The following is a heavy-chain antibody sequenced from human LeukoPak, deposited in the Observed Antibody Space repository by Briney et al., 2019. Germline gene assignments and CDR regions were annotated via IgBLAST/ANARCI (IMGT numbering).Heavy chain of an antibody. CDR3: AKVSGLTGNYGRDV. J-gene: IGHJ6*04. CDR2: ISYDGSNK. D-gene: IGHD3-9*01. V-gene: IGHV3-30*18. Sequence: GGSLRLSCAASGFTFSNAWMSWVRQAPGKGLEWVAVISYDGSNKYYADSVKGRFTISRDNSKNTLYLQMNSLRAEDTAVYYCAKVSGLTGNYGRDVGGKGPTVTVSS. CDR1: GFTFSNAW.